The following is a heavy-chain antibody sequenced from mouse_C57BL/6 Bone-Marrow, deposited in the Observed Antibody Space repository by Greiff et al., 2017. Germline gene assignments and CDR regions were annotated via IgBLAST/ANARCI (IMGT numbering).Heavy chain of an antibody. J-gene: IGHJ1*03. V-gene: IGHV1-85*01. CDR3: ARLEFDGSGGDWYFDV. D-gene: IGHD1-1*01. Sequence: QVQLQQSGPELVKPGASVKLSCKASGYTFTSYDINWVKQRPGQGLEGIGGIYPRDGSTKYNEKFKGKATLTVDTYSSTAYMELHRLTSEDSAVYFCARLEFDGSGGDWYFDVWGTGTTVTVSS. CDR1: GYTFTSYD. CDR2: IYPRDGST.